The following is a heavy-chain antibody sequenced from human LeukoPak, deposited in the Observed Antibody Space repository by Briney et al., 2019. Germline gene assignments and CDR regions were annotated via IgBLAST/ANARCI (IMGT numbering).Heavy chain of an antibody. CDR3: ARGGQPGWYFDL. CDR2: IRQDGSEK. CDR1: GFTFSNAW. D-gene: IGHD3-16*01. V-gene: IGHV3-7*01. Sequence: GSLRLSCAASGFTFSNAWMSWVRQAPGKGLEWVANIRQDGSEKYYVDSVKGRVTISRDSAKKSVYLQINSLRAEDTAVYYCARGGQPGWYFDLWGRGTPVTVSS. J-gene: IGHJ2*01.